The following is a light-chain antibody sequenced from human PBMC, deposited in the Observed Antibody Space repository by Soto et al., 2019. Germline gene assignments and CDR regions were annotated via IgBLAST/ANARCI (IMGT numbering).Light chain of an antibody. CDR2: GAS. Sequence: EIVLTQSPGTLSLSPGERATLSCRASQGVSSSYLAWYQQKPGQPPRLLIYGASSRATGIPDRFSGSGSWTDFTLTITRLEPEDFAGYYYKNYRTSFGGGTKVEIK. V-gene: IGKV3-20*01. J-gene: IGKJ4*01. CDR1: QGVSSSY. CDR3: KNYRTS.